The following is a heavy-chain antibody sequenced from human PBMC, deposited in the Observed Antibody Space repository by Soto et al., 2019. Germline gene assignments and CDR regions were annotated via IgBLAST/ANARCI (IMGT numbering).Heavy chain of an antibody. CDR3: AREQYSGSQGGYAFDI. D-gene: IGHD1-26*01. CDR2: ISAYNGNT. Sequence: QVQLVQSGAEVKKPGASVKVSCKASGYTFPIYGISWVRQAPGQGLEWMGWISAYNGNTNYAQKLQGRVTMTTDTSTSTAYMELRSLRSDDTAVYYCAREQYSGSQGGYAFDIWGQGTMVTVSS. CDR1: GYTFPIYG. J-gene: IGHJ3*02. V-gene: IGHV1-18*01.